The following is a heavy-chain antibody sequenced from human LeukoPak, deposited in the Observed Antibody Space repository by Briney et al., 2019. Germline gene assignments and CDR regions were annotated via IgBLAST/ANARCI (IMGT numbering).Heavy chain of an antibody. J-gene: IGHJ6*03. CDR2: IYTSGST. D-gene: IGHD1-26*01. V-gene: IGHV4-4*07. CDR1: GGSISSYY. Sequence: SETLSLTCTVSGGSISSYYWSWIRQPAGKGLEWIGRIYTSGSTNYNPSLKSRVTMSVDTSKNQFSLQLNSVTPEDTAVYYCARWLSYSRNYYYYYMDVWGKGTTVTVSS. CDR3: ARWLSYSRNYYYYYMDV.